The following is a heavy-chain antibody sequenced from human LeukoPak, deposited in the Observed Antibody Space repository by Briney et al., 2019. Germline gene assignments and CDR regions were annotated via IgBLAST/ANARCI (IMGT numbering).Heavy chain of an antibody. V-gene: IGHV4-31*03. J-gene: IGHJ4*02. D-gene: IGHD4-17*01. CDR3: ARLYGDYEGGVDY. CDR1: GGSISSGGYY. Sequence: SETLSLTCTVSGGSISSGGYYWSWIRQHPGKGLEWIGYIYYSGSTYYNPSLKSRVTISVDTSKNQFSLKLSSVTAAGTAVYYCARLYGDYEGGVDYWGQGTLVTVSS. CDR2: IYYSGST.